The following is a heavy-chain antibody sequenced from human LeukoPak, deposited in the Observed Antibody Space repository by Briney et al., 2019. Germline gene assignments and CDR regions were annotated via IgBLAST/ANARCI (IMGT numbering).Heavy chain of an antibody. Sequence: SETLSLTCTVSGGSISSYQWSWIRQPPGKGLEWVGYIYYSGSANYNPSLKSRVTISVDTSKNQFSLQLTPVTAADTAVYYCAKVGVDHSGNIIKYFFDYWGQGTLVTVSS. V-gene: IGHV4-59*01. CDR1: GGSISSYQ. CDR3: AKVGVDHSGNIIKYFFDY. J-gene: IGHJ4*02. CDR2: IYYSGSA. D-gene: IGHD4-23*01.